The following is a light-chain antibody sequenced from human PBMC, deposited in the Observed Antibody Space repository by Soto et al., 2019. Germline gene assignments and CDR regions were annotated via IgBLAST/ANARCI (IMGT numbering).Light chain of an antibody. V-gene: IGKV1-9*01. J-gene: IGKJ4*01. CDR2: AAS. CDR3: QQLRSYPST. CDR1: QGIGSH. Sequence: IQLTQSPSSLSASVGDRVTITCRASQGIGSHLAWYQQKPGEAPKLLIFAASTLQSGVPSRFSGSGSGTDFTLTSSSLHAEDFATYYCQQLRSYPSTFGGGTKVEI.